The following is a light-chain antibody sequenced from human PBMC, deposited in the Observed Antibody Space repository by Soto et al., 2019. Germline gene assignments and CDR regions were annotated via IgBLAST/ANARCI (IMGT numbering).Light chain of an antibody. Sequence: EIMMTQSPATLSASPGERATLSCRASQSVTTNLAWYQKKPGQAPRLLIYKAFTRSTGIAARFRRSGSGTDFTLTTISLESEDFAVYYYQEYNNWSPFSFGRGTKLEI. CDR3: QEYNNWSPFS. V-gene: IGKV3-15*01. CDR1: QSVTTN. J-gene: IGKJ2*03. CDR2: KAF.